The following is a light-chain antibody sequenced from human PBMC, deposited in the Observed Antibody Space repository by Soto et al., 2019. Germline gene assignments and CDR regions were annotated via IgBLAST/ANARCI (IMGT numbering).Light chain of an antibody. V-gene: IGLV2-14*01. CDR3: SSFTTSNTWV. CDR2: EVS. Sequence: QSALPQPASVSGSPGQSITISCTGTSSDVGGFNYVSWYQQYPGEAPKLLIYEVSNRSSGVSSRFSGSKSGNTASLTISGLQADDEGDYYCSSFTTSNTWVFGGGTKLTVL. J-gene: IGLJ3*02. CDR1: SSDVGGFNY.